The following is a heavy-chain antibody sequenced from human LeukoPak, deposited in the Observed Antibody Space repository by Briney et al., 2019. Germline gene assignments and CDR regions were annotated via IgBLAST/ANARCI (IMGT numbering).Heavy chain of an antibody. J-gene: IGHJ4*02. CDR3: AKSFFREYGGGFPDYFDY. Sequence: PGGSLRLSCAASGFTFSSYAMSWVRQAPGKGLEWVSAISGSGGSTYYADSVKGRFTISRDNSKNTLYLQMNSLRAEDTAVYYCAKSFFREYGGGFPDYFDYWGQGTLVTVSS. D-gene: IGHD2-15*01. CDR2: ISGSGGST. CDR1: GFTFSSYA. V-gene: IGHV3-23*01.